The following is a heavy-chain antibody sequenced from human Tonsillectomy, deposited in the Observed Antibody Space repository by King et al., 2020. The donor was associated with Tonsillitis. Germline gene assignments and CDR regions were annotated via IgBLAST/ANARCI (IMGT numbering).Heavy chain of an antibody. CDR3: ARSPTLTLTPDH. J-gene: IGHJ4*02. V-gene: IGHV3-30*01. D-gene: IGHD4-23*01. Sequence: VQLVESGGGVVQPGRSLRLSCAASGFTFSSYTMHWVRQAPGKGLEGVAVISYDGTSKYYADSVKGRFTISRDNSKNTLYLQMNSLRTEDTAVYYCARSPTLTLTPDHWGQGTLVTVSS. CDR1: GFTFSSYT. CDR2: ISYDGTSK.